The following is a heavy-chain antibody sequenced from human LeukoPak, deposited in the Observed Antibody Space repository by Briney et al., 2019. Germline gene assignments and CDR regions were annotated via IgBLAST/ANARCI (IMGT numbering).Heavy chain of an antibody. D-gene: IGHD6-6*01. CDR3: AKSEFSSSSPPFDY. CDR1: GYSFTNYW. CDR2: IYPGDSDT. J-gene: IGHJ4*02. V-gene: IGHV5-51*01. Sequence: GESLKISCKGSGYSFTNYWIGWVRQMPGKGLEWMGIIYPGDSDTRYSPSFQGQVTISADKSISTAYLQWSSLKASDTAMYHCAKSEFSSSSPPFDYWGQGTLVTVSS.